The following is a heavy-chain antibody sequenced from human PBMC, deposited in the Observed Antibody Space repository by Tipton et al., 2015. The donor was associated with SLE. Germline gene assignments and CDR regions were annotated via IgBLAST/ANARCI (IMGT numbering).Heavy chain of an antibody. J-gene: IGHJ4*02. CDR1: GGSIANNNW. D-gene: IGHD2/OR15-2a*01. Sequence: TLSLTCVVSGGSIANNNWWSWVRQPPGKGLEWIGDIYHSGHTNYNPSLKSRVTISVDTSKKQFSLKLNSVTAADTAVYYCVRGPFPFDTWGQGALVTVSS. CDR3: VRGPFPFDT. V-gene: IGHV4-4*02. CDR2: IYHSGHT.